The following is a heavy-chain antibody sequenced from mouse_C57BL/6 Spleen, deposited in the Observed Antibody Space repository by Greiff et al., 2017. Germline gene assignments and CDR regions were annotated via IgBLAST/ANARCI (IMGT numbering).Heavy chain of an antibody. Sequence: VKLQESGPELVKPGASVKISCKASGYAFSSSWMNWVKQRPGNGLEWIGRIYPGDGDTNYNGKFKGKATLTADKSSSTAYMQLSSLTSEDSAVYFCARGELTEDYWGQGTTLTVSS. CDR3: ARGELTEDY. CDR2: IYPGDGDT. V-gene: IGHV1-82*01. D-gene: IGHD4-1*01. CDR1: GYAFSSSW. J-gene: IGHJ2*01.